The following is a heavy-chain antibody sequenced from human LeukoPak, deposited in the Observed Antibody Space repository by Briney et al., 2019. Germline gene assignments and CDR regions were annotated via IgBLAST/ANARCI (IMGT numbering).Heavy chain of an antibody. CDR1: GGSISSGGYY. J-gene: IGHJ4*02. V-gene: IGHV4-31*03. CDR2: IYYSGST. CDR3: ARGSNWAYYFDY. D-gene: IGHD7-27*01. Sequence: SETLSLTCTVSGGSISSGGYYWSWIRQHPGKGLEWIGYIYYSGSTYYNPSLKSRVTISVDTSKNQFSLKLSSVTAADTAVYYCARGSNWAYYFDYWGQGTLVTVSS.